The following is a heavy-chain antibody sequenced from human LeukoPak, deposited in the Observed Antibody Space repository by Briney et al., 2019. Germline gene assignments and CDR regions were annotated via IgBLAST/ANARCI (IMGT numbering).Heavy chain of an antibody. D-gene: IGHD6-13*01. CDR1: GGSISSGSYY. Sequence: PSETLSLTCTVSGGSISSGSYYWGWIRQPPGKGLEWIGSIYYSGSTNYNPSLKSRVTISVDTSKNQFSLKLSSVTAADTAVYYCARLIAPGYSSSWYWTPQTNKNDAFDIWGQGTMVTVSS. CDR3: ARLIAPGYSSSWYWTPQTNKNDAFDI. J-gene: IGHJ3*02. V-gene: IGHV4-39*07. CDR2: IYYSGST.